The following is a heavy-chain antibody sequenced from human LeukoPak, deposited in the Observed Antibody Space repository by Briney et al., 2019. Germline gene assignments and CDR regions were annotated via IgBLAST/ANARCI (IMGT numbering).Heavy chain of an antibody. Sequence: ASVKVSCKASGYTFTGYYMHWVRQAPGQGLEWMGWINPNSGGTNYAQKFQGRVTMTRDTSISTAYMELSRLRTDDAAVYYCARDSGTTGEVKFDPWGQGTLVTVSS. CDR2: INPNSGGT. CDR3: ARDSGTTGEVKFDP. J-gene: IGHJ5*02. V-gene: IGHV1-2*02. D-gene: IGHD3-10*01. CDR1: GYTFTGYY.